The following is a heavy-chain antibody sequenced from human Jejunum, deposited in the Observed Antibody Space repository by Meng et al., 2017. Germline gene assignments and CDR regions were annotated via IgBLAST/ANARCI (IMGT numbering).Heavy chain of an antibody. CDR2: IYTRGST. D-gene: IGHD3-22*01. Sequence: SETLSLTCTVSGVSISTLYWSWIRQSAGKGLEWIGRIYTRGSTSYNPSLKSRVTMSMDTSKNQFSLKLNSVTAADTAVYYCAGEKVVDTTYYHYYPMDVWGQGTTVTVSS. J-gene: IGHJ6*02. V-gene: IGHV4-4*07. CDR3: AGEKVVDTTYYHYYPMDV. CDR1: GVSISTLY.